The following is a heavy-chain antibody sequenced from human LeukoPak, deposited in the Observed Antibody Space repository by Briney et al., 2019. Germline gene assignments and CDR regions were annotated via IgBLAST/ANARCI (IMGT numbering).Heavy chain of an antibody. J-gene: IGHJ4*01. CDR3: ATAAGPSGYCRSTSCFPFDY. CDR2: ISGSGGST. Sequence: AGSLRLSCAASGFTFSSYAMDWVRQAPGQGMELVSAISGSGGSTSYADSVKGRFTISRDNSKNKLYLQMNSLRAEDTAVYYWATAAGPSGYCRSTSCFPFDYWGHGTLVTVSS. D-gene: IGHD2-2*01. CDR1: GFTFSSYA. V-gene: IGHV3-23*01.